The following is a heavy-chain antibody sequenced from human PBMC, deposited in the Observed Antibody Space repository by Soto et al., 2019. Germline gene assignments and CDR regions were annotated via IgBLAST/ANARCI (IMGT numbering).Heavy chain of an antibody. V-gene: IGHV3-33*01. CDR2: IWFDGSNK. CDR1: GFSFSTYG. D-gene: IGHD3-22*01. J-gene: IGHJ4*02. CDR3: ARDNYDSGGYYYFAY. Sequence: GGSLRLSCAASGFSFSTYGMHWVRQAPGKGLECVAVIWFDGSNKQYADSVKGRFTISRDNSKNTLYLQMNSLIVEDTAVYYCARDNYDSGGYYYFAYWGQGTLVTVSS.